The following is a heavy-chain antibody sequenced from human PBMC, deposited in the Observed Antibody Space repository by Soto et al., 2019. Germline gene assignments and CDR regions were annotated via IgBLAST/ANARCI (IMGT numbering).Heavy chain of an antibody. CDR1: GFTFGDYA. CDR3: TRDDGIAVAGTFPN. D-gene: IGHD6-19*01. Sequence: GGSLRLSCTASGFTFGDYAMSWVRQAPGKGLEWVGFIRSKAYGGTTEYAASVKGRFTISRDDSKSIAYLQMNSLKTEDTAVYYCTRDDGIAVAGTFPNWGQGTLVTVSS. CDR2: IRSKAYGGTT. V-gene: IGHV3-49*04. J-gene: IGHJ4*02.